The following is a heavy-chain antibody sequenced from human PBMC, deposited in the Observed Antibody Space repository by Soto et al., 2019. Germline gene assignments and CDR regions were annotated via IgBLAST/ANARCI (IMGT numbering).Heavy chain of an antibody. J-gene: IGHJ4*02. D-gene: IGHD6-13*01. CDR2: IIPIFGTT. CDR3: AREKGFGAAAEFVY. CDR1: GGTFSTYG. V-gene: IGHV1-69*01. Sequence: QVQLVQSGAEVKKRGSSVKVSCKASGGTFSTYGLSWVRQAPGQGLEWMGGIIPIFGTTTYAQKFQGRVTITADESTSTTYMELSSLRSEDTDVYYCAREKGFGAAAEFVYWGQGTLLTVSS.